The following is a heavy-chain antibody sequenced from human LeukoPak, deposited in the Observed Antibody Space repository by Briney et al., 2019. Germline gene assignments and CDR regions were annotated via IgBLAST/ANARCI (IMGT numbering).Heavy chain of an antibody. CDR2: IFYSGST. CDR3: ASVVGATTFDY. J-gene: IGHJ4*02. D-gene: IGHD1-26*01. CDR1: GGSISTSNYY. V-gene: IGHV4-39*07. Sequence: SETLSLTCTVSGGSISTSNYYWGWIRQPPGKGLEWIGNIFYSGSTYYSPSLRSRVTISLDTSRNQFSLKLNSVTAADTAVYYCASVVGATTFDYWGQGTLVTVSS.